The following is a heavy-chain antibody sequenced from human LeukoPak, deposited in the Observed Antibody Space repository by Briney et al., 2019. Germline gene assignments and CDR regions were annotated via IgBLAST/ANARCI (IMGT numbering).Heavy chain of an antibody. V-gene: IGHV4-34*01. CDR1: GGSFSGYY. J-gene: IGHJ4*02. CDR2: INHSGST. D-gene: IGHD3-9*01. CDR3: ARGGRYYDILTGYYNSHSPLGTREPN. Sequence: PSETLSLTCAVYGGSFSGYYWSWIRQPPGKGLEWIGEINHSGSTNYNPSLKSRVTISVDTSKNQFSLKLSSVTAADTAVYYCARGGRYYDILTGYYNSHSPLGTREPNWGQGTLVTVSS.